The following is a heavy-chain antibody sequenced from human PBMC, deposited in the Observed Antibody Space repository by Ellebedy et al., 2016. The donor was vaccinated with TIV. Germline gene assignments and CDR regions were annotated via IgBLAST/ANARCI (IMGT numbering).Heavy chain of an antibody. CDR3: AIVTMIVDY. D-gene: IGHD3-22*01. CDR2: IYHSGST. V-gene: IGHV4-30-2*01. CDR1: GGSISSGGYS. Sequence: SETLSLTXAVSGGSISSGGYSWSWIRQPPGKGLEWIGYIYHSGSTNYNPSLKSRVTISVDKSKNQFSLKLSSVTAADTAVYYCAIVTMIVDYWGQGTLVTVSS. J-gene: IGHJ4*02.